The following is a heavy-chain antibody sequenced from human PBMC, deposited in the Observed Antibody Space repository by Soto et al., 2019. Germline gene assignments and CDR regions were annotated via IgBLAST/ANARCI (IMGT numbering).Heavy chain of an antibody. V-gene: IGHV3-21*01. CDR3: ARDLDSYGHQDFYYYYGMDV. D-gene: IGHD5-18*01. J-gene: IGHJ6*02. CDR1: GFTFSSYS. Sequence: PGGSLRLSCAASGFTFSSYSMNWVRQAPGKGLEWVSSISSSSSYIYYADSVKGRFTISRDNAKNSLYLQMNSLRAEDTAVYYCARDLDSYGHQDFYYYYGMDVWGQGTTVTVSS. CDR2: ISSSSSYI.